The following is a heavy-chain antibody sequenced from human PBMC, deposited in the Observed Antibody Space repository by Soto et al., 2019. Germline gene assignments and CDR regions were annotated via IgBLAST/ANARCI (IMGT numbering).Heavy chain of an antibody. Sequence: ASVKVSCKASGYTFTGYYMHWVRQAPGQGLEWMGWINPNSGGTNYAQKFQGWVTMTRDTSISTAYMELSRLRSDDTAMYYCARGGDIYYDSSGYPYFQHWGQGTLVTVSS. CDR2: INPNSGGT. J-gene: IGHJ1*01. CDR1: GYTFTGYY. CDR3: ARGGDIYYDSSGYPYFQH. D-gene: IGHD3-22*01. V-gene: IGHV1-2*04.